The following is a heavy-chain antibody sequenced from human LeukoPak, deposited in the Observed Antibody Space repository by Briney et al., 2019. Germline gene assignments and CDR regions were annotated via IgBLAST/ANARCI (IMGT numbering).Heavy chain of an antibody. CDR2: ISSGSSTI. CDR1: GFTFSSYS. J-gene: IGHJ4*02. V-gene: IGHV3-48*01. CDR3: AREAYYYGSGTFDY. Sequence: GGSLRLSCAASGFTFSSYSMNWVRQAPGKGLEWVSYISSGSSTIYYADSVKGRFTISRDDAKNSLYLQMNSLRAEDAAVYYCAREAYYYGSGTFDYWGQGTLVTVSS. D-gene: IGHD3-10*01.